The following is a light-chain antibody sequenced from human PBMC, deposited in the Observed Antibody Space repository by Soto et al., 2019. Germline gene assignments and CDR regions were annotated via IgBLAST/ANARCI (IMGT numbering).Light chain of an antibody. Sequence: EIVLTQSPATLSLSPGERATLSCMASQSVSSYLAWYQQKPGQAPRLLIYDASNRATGIPARFSGSGSGTDFTLTISSLEPEDFAVYYCQQRSNWPPKLTFGGGTKVEIK. CDR2: DAS. V-gene: IGKV3-11*01. CDR3: QQRSNWPPKLT. J-gene: IGKJ4*02. CDR1: QSVSSY.